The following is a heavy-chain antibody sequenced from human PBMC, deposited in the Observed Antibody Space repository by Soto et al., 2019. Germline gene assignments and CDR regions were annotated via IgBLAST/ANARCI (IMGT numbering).Heavy chain of an antibody. D-gene: IGHD3-10*01. Sequence: PGESLKISCKGSGYSFTSYWIGWVRQMPGKGLEWMGIIYPGDSDTRYSPSFQGQVTISADKSISTAYLQWSSLKASDTAMYYCTGGGVRGVITRTRDYYGMDVWGQGTTVTVSS. CDR1: GYSFTSYW. J-gene: IGHJ6*02. CDR3: TGGGVRGVITRTRDYYGMDV. V-gene: IGHV5-51*01. CDR2: IYPGDSDT.